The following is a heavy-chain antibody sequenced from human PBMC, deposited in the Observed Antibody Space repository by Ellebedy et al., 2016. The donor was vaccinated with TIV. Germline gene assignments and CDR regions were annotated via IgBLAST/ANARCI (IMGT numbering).Heavy chain of an antibody. CDR1: GYSFTSYW. V-gene: IGHV5-51*01. J-gene: IGHJ4*02. Sequence: GESLKISCKGSGYSFTSYWIGWVRQMPGKGLEWMGIIYPGDSNTLYSPSFQGQVTISADRSISTAYLQWSSLKASESAMYYCARQGALPLDYWGQGTLVTVSS. CDR3: ARQGALPLDY. CDR2: IYPGDSNT. D-gene: IGHD3-16*01.